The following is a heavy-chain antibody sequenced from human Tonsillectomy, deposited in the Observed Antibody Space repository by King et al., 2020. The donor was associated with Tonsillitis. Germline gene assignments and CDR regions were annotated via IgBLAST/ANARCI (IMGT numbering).Heavy chain of an antibody. Sequence: VQLVESGGGVVRPGGSLRLSCAASGFTYDDYGMSWVRQAPGKGLEWGSGINWNGDSTGYADSVKGRFTIARDNAKNSLDLQMNSLRAEDTALYHCVRPLRDFDAFDIWGQGTMVTVSS. CDR2: INWNGDST. CDR3: VRPLRDFDAFDI. J-gene: IGHJ3*02. V-gene: IGHV3-20*01. CDR1: GFTYDDYG.